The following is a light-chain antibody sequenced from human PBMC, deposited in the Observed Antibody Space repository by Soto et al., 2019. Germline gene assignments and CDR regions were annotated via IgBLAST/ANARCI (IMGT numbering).Light chain of an antibody. Sequence: QSVLTQPPSASGTPGQRVTISCSGSSSNIGSNAVNWYQQLPGTAPKLLIYGNDNRPSGVPNRFSGSKSGTSASLAITGLQAGDEADYYCQSYDTSLSAVVFGGGTKVTVL. V-gene: IGLV1-40*01. J-gene: IGLJ2*01. CDR3: QSYDTSLSAVV. CDR1: SSNIGSNA. CDR2: GND.